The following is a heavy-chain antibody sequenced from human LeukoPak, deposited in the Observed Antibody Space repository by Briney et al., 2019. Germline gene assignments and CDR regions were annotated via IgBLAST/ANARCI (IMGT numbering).Heavy chain of an antibody. J-gene: IGHJ4*02. CDR2: IRYDGADT. CDR3: AKEGGGRTFDY. D-gene: IGHD4-23*01. V-gene: IGHV3-30*02. Sequence: GGSLRLSRAASGFSFGGYAMHWVRQAPGKGLDWVAFIRYDGADTYYADSVKGRFTVSRDNSKNTLYLQMNSLTAEDTALYYCAKEGGGRTFDYWGQGTLVTVSS. CDR1: GFSFGGYA.